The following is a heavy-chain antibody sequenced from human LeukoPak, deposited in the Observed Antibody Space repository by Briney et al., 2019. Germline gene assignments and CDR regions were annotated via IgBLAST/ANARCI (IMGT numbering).Heavy chain of an antibody. CDR1: GFTFSSYS. CDR3: ARRTGEYFDY. J-gene: IGHJ4*02. D-gene: IGHD7-27*01. V-gene: IGHV3-21*01. CDR2: ISSSRSYL. Sequence: PGGSLRLSCAASGFTFSSYSMNWVRQAPGKGLEWVSSISSSRSYLHYADSVKGRFTISRDNAKNSLYLQMNSLGVEDTAVYYCARRTGEYFDYWGQGTLVTVSS.